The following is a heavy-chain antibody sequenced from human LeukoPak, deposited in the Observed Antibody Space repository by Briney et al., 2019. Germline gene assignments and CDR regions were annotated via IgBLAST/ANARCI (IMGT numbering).Heavy chain of an antibody. D-gene: IGHD2-2*01. CDR1: GYTFTSYG. CDR3: ARDIVVVPAATQDDY. Sequence: ASVKVSCKASGYTFTSYGISWVRQAPGQGLEWMGWISAYSGGTNYAQKFQGRVTMTRDTSISTAYMELSRLRSDDTAVYYCARDIVVVPAATQDDYWGQGTLVTVSS. CDR2: ISAYSGGT. V-gene: IGHV1-2*02. J-gene: IGHJ4*02.